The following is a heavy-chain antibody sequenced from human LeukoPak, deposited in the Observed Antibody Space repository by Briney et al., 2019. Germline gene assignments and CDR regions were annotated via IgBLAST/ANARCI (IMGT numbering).Heavy chain of an antibody. CDR3: AKDRLPSGP. V-gene: IGHV3-23*01. D-gene: IGHD5-18*01. Sequence: PGGSLILSSVGSGLTFSSYAMSWVGPGPGNGLEWVSALSGCGGSTCSAVSGKGRFTIPRDNSKTPLYLQMNSLRAEDTAVYYCAKDRLPSGPWGQGTLVTVSS. CDR1: GLTFSSYA. J-gene: IGHJ5*02. CDR2: LSGCGGST.